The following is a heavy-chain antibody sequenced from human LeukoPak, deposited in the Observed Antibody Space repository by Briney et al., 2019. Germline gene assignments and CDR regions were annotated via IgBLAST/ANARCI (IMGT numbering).Heavy chain of an antibody. CDR3: ARDLRAVAGYYYYGMDV. Sequence: GGSLRLSCAASGFTFSSYAMSWVRQAPGKGLEWVSAISGSGGSTYYADSVKGRFTISRDNSKNTLYLQMNSLRAEDTAVYYCARDLRAVAGYYYYGMDVWGQGTTVTVSS. V-gene: IGHV3-23*01. J-gene: IGHJ6*02. CDR1: GFTFSSYA. D-gene: IGHD6-19*01. CDR2: ISGSGGST.